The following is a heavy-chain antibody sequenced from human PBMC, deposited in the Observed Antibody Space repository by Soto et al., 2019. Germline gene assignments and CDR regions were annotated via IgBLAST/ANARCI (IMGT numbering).Heavy chain of an antibody. J-gene: IGHJ4*02. Sequence: ESGGGLVQPGGSLRVSCAASGFTFSNYWMSWVRQAPGKGLEWVANINADGSETNYVDSVKGRFTFSRDSAKNSLYLQMNSLSGEDTAVYYCARGGCWNDGWGQGTLVIVSS. CDR2: INADGSET. D-gene: IGHD1-1*01. CDR1: GFTFSNYW. CDR3: ARGGCWNDG. V-gene: IGHV3-7*03.